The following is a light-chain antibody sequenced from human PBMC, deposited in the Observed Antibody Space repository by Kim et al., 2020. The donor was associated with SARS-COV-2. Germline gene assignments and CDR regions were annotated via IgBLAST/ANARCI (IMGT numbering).Light chain of an antibody. V-gene: IGLV1-44*01. CDR1: SSNIGSNT. CDR3: SVWDDSLNAVL. CDR2: SND. Sequence: QSVLTQPPSVSGTPGQRVTISCSGASSNIGSNTVNWYQQVPGTAPKFLIYSNDQRPSGVPDRFSGSKSDTSASLAISGLQSEDEADYYCSVWDDSLNAVLFGGGTQLTV. J-gene: IGLJ2*01.